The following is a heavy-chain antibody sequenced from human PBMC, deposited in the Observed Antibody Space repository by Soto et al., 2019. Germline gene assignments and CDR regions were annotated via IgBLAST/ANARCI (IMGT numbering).Heavy chain of an antibody. CDR3: ASDYGGNRGPLDY. Sequence: SVKVSCKASGGTFSSYAISWVRQAPGQGLEWMGGIIPIFGTANYAQKFQGRVTITADVSMSIAYMELSSLRSEDTAVYYCASDYGGNRGPLDYWGQGTLVTVSS. D-gene: IGHD4-17*01. V-gene: IGHV1-69*13. CDR1: GGTFSSYA. CDR2: IIPIFGTA. J-gene: IGHJ4*02.